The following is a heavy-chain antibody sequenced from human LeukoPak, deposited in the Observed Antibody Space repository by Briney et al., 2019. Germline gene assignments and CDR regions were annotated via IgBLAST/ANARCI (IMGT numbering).Heavy chain of an antibody. V-gene: IGHV4-39*01. Sequence: SEALSLTCAVSGVSISSSNYYWGWIRQPPGQGLEWIGSIYYSGNTYYNPSLKSRVTISVDTSKNQFSLKLSSVTATDTAVYYCARRRAGRDWFDPWGQGTLVTVSS. CDR1: GVSISSSNYY. CDR3: ARRRAGRDWFDP. CDR2: IYYSGNT. J-gene: IGHJ5*02. D-gene: IGHD6-19*01.